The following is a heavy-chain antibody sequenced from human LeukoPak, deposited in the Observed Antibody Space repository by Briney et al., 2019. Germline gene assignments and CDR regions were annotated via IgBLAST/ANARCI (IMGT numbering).Heavy chain of an antibody. D-gene: IGHD1-26*01. V-gene: IGHV4-34*12. CDR3: ARTYAIVGAIDY. Sequence: TPSETLSLTCAVYGESFSGYWSWIRQPPGKGLEWIGETFQSGSTKYNPSFKSRVTISVDTSKNQFSLKLSSVTAADTAVYYCARTYAIVGAIDYWGQGTLVTVSS. CDR2: TFQSGST. CDR1: GESFSGY. J-gene: IGHJ4*02.